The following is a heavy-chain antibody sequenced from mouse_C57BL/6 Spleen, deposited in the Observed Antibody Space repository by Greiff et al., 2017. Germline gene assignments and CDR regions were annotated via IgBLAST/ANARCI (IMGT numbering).Heavy chain of an antibody. D-gene: IGHD1-1*01. Sequence: VKVVESGAELVRPGASVTLSCKASGYTFTDYEMHWVKQTPVHGLEWIGAIDPETGGTAYNQKFKGKAILTADKSSSTAYMELRSLTSEDSAVYYCTKWDYDGSLDYWGQGTTLTVSS. CDR1: GYTFTDYE. CDR2: IDPETGGT. CDR3: TKWDYDGSLDY. V-gene: IGHV1-15*01. J-gene: IGHJ2*01.